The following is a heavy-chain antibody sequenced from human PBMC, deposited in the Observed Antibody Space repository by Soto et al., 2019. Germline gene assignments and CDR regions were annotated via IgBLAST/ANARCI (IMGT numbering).Heavy chain of an antibody. D-gene: IGHD6-25*01. V-gene: IGHV2-5*02. CDR1: GFSLSTSGVA. J-gene: IGHJ4*02. CDR2: IYWDDDK. Sequence: QITLKESGPTLVKPTQTLTLTCTFSGFSLSTSGVAVGWIRQPPGKALEWLALIYWDDDKRYSPSLKSRLTTTXXXSXXPVVLTMTNMDPVDTATYYCAPRPPSSGVHRYLDYWGQGTLVTVSS. CDR3: APRPPSSGVHRYLDY.